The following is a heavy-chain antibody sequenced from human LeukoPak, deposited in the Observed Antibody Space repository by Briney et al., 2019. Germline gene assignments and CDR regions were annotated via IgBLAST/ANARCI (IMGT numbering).Heavy chain of an antibody. V-gene: IGHV3-33*06. D-gene: IGHD3-16*01. Sequence: GGSLRLSCAASGFPFSGSGMHWVRQAPGKGLEWVAVIWYDGRNKHYADSVKGRFTISRDNSKNTLYLQMNSLRAEDTTLYYCAKDRGRFRGIYPGNYFDYWGQGTLVTVSS. CDR1: GFPFSGSG. CDR3: AKDRGRFRGIYPGNYFDY. CDR2: IWYDGRNK. J-gene: IGHJ4*02.